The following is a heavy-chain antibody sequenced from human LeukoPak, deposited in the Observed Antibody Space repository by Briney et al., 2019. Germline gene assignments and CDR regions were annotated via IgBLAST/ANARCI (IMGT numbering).Heavy chain of an antibody. CDR1: GGTFSSYA. J-gene: IGHJ4*02. CDR3: ARERFYYDSSGYPGIDY. V-gene: IGHV1-69*13. CDR2: IIPIFGTA. D-gene: IGHD3-22*01. Sequence: VKVSCKASGGTFSSYAISWVRQAPGQGLEWMGGIIPIFGTANYAQKFQGRVTITADESTSTAYMELSSLRSEDTAVYYCARERFYYDSSGYPGIDYWGQGTLVTVSS.